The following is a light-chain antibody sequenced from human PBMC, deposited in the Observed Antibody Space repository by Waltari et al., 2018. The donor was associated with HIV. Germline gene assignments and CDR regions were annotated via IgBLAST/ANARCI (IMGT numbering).Light chain of an antibody. CDR1: KLGEKF. CDR2: HDS. CDR3: QAWGTSAALV. Sequence: SSELTQPPSVSVSPGETATITRPGDKLGEKFTCWYQQKPGPSPVLVMYHDSKPPSGIAERFSGSNSGTAATVTISGTQAMDEADYYCQAWGTSAALVFGTGTKVTVL. J-gene: IGLJ1*01. V-gene: IGLV3-1*01.